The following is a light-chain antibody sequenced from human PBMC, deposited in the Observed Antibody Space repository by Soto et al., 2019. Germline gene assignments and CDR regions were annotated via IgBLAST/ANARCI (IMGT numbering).Light chain of an antibody. CDR3: QQYGSSPLT. CDR1: QSLTNSF. Sequence: EFVLTQSPGTLSLSPGERATLSCRASQSLTNSFIAWYQQRPGQAPRLLIYDTSSRASGIPDRFSGSGSGTDFTLTISRLETEDFAVYYCQQYGSSPLTFGGGTKVDI. CDR2: DTS. V-gene: IGKV3-20*01. J-gene: IGKJ4*01.